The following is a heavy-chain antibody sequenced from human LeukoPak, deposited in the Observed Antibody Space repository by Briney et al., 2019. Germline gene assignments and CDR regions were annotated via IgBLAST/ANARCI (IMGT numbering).Heavy chain of an antibody. CDR3: ATPALGRRLYYYDY. Sequence: PGGSLRLSCAASGFTFSSACLSWVRQAPGKGLEWVGRIRTKSDGETVDYAAPVKGRFTISRDDSKNTLFLQMNSLKTEDTAVYYCATPALGRRLYYYDYWGQGTLVTVST. D-gene: IGHD3-16*01. V-gene: IGHV3-15*07. CDR1: GFTFSSAC. CDR2: IRTKSDGETV. J-gene: IGHJ4*02.